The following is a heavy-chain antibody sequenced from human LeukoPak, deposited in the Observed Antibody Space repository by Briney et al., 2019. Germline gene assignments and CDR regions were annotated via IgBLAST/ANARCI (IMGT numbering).Heavy chain of an antibody. D-gene: IGHD6-19*01. J-gene: IGHJ3*02. CDR1: GGSISSGSYY. V-gene: IGHV4-61*02. Sequence: KASQTLSLTFTVSGGSISSGSYYWSWIRQPAGKGLEWIGRIYTSGSTNYNPSLKSRVTISVDTSKNQFSLKLSSVTAADTAVYYCARDREAVAGSLSAFDIWGQGTMVTVSS. CDR3: ARDREAVAGSLSAFDI. CDR2: IYTSGST.